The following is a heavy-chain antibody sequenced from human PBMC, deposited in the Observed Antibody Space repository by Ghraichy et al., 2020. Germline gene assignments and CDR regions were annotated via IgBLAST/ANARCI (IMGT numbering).Heavy chain of an antibody. V-gene: IGHV4-34*01. CDR3: AKLPQRRAAYYFDY. CDR1: GGSFSGYY. J-gene: IGHJ4*02. CDR2: INNSGST. D-gene: IGHD1-7*01. Sequence: SETLSLTCAVYGGSFSGYYWSWIRQPPGKGLEWIGEINNSGSTNYNPSLKSRVTISVDTSKNQFSLKLSSVTAADTAVYYCAKLPQRRAAYYFDYWGQETLVTLS.